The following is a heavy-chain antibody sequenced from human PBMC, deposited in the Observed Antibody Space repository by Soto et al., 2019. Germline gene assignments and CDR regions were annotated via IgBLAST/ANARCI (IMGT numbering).Heavy chain of an antibody. CDR3: ARGDSTDCSNGVCSFFYHHDMDV. CDR2: INPKSGGT. V-gene: IGHV1-2*04. Sequence: ASVKVSCKASGDSFTDYHIHWVRQAPGQGREWLGRINPKSGGTSTAQKFQGWVTMTTDTSISTASMELTRLTSDDTAIYYCARGDSTDCSNGVCSFFYHHDMDVWGQGTTVTVSS. J-gene: IGHJ6*02. CDR1: GDSFTDYH. D-gene: IGHD2-8*01.